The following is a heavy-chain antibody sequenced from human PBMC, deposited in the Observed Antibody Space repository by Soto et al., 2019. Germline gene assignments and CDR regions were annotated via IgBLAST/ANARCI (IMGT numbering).Heavy chain of an antibody. CDR1: GYTFTGYY. CDR2: INPNSGGT. Sequence: ASVKVSCKASGYTFTGYYMHWVRQAPGQGLEWMGWINPNSGGTNYAQKFQGWVTMTRDTSISTAYMELSRLRSDDTAVYYCARDLPKSKHHGAQSAGYYYYGMDVWGQGTTVTVSS. J-gene: IGHJ6*02. CDR3: ARDLPKSKHHGAQSAGYYYYGMDV. V-gene: IGHV1-2*04. D-gene: IGHD4-17*01.